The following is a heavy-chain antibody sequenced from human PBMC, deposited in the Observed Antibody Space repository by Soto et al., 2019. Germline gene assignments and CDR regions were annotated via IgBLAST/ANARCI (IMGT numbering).Heavy chain of an antibody. CDR2: IYYSGST. J-gene: IGHJ5*02. Sequence: QVQLQESGPGLVKPSQTLSLTCTVSGGSISCGGYYWSWIRQHPGKVLEWIGYIYYSGSTYYNPSLKSRVTISVDTSKNQFSLKLSSVTAADTAVYYCARKGGLSGPDPWGQGTLVTVSS. V-gene: IGHV4-31*03. D-gene: IGHD3-10*01. CDR1: GGSISCGGYY. CDR3: ARKGGLSGPDP.